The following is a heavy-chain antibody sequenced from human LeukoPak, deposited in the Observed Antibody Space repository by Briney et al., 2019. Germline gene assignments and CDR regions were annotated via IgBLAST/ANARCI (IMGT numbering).Heavy chain of an antibody. J-gene: IGHJ4*02. D-gene: IGHD3-22*01. CDR3: AKHLYYDSGAYHTLSSFDY. CDR1: GFTFSNYA. CDR2: ISGSGGST. V-gene: IGHV3-23*01. Sequence: GGSLRLSCAASGFTFSNYAMSWVRQAPGKGLEWVSVISGSGGSTYYADSVEGRFTISRDNSKNTLYVQMNSLRAEDTAVYYCAKHLYYDSGAYHTLSSFDYWGQGTLVTVSS.